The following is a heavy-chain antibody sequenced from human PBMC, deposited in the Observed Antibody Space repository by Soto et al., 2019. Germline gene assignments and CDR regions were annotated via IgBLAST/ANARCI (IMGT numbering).Heavy chain of an antibody. Sequence: QVQLVQSGAEVKKPWASVKVSCKASGYTFTSHKINWVRQATGQGLEWMGWMDPDSGTTAYVQKFQGRVTMTRNTSIGTAYMELNSLRSEDTAMYYCARQHDDYWGGVHWGDPWGQGTLVNVS. J-gene: IGHJ5*02. CDR1: GYTFTSHK. CDR2: MDPDSGTT. CDR3: ARQHDDYWGGVHWGDP. V-gene: IGHV1-8*01. D-gene: IGHD3-3*01.